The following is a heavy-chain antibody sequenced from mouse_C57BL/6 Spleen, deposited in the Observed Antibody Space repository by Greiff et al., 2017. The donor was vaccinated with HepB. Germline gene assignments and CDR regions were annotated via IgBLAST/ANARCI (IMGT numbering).Heavy chain of an antibody. J-gene: IGHJ4*01. CDR2: ISDGGSYT. V-gene: IGHV5-4*03. D-gene: IGHD1-1*01. CDR1: GFTFSSYA. CDR3: ARGTTTVVVPYAMDY. Sequence: EVKLVESGGGLVKPGGSLKLSCAASGFTFSSYAMSWVRQTPEKRLEWVATISDGGSYTYYPDNVKGRFTISRDNAKNNLYLQMSHLKSEDTAMYYCARGTTTVVVPYAMDYWGQRTSVTVSS.